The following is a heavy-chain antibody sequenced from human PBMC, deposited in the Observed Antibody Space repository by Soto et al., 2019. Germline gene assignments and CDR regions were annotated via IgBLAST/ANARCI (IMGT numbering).Heavy chain of an antibody. CDR3: ARGPRRSYYYYMDV. V-gene: IGHV4-34*01. Sequence: SETLSLTCAVYGGSFSGYYWSWLRQPPGKGLEWIGEINHGGSTNYNPSLKSRVTISVDTSKNQFSLKLSSVTAADTAAYYCARGPRRSYYYYMDVWGKGTTVTVSS. J-gene: IGHJ6*03. CDR2: INHGGST. CDR1: GGSFSGYY.